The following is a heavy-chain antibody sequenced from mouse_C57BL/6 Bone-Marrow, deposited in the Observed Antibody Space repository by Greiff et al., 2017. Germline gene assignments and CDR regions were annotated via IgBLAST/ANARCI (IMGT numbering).Heavy chain of an antibody. D-gene: IGHD2-2*01. CDR1: GFNIKDDY. Sequence: EVQLQQSGAELVRPWASVTLSCTASGFNIKDDYMHWVKQRPEQGLEWIGGIDPENGDTEYASEFQGKATITADTSSNTAYLQFSSLTSEDTAVYYCTTLWTSYGYDGYYAMDYWGQGTSVTVSS. CDR3: TTLWTSYGYDGYYAMDY. J-gene: IGHJ4*01. CDR2: IDPENGDT. V-gene: IGHV14-4*01.